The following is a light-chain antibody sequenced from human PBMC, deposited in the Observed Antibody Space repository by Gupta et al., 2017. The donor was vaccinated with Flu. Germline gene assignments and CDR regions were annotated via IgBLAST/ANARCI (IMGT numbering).Light chain of an antibody. CDR3: AAWDDSLNGVV. J-gene: IGLJ3*02. V-gene: IGLV1-44*01. Sequence: QPPSASGTPGQRVTISCSGGSSSVGSNTVNWYHQLPGTAPKLLIYNDNQRPSGVPDRFSGSRSGTSASLAISGLQSQDEADYYCAAWDDSLNGVVFGGGTKLTVL. CDR2: NDN. CDR1: SSSVGSNT.